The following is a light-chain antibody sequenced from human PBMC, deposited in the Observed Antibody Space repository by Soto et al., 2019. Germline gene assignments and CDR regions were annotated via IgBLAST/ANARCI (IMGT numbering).Light chain of an antibody. CDR3: LLRGTLALS. CDR1: QSDSTY. CDR2: DAS. V-gene: IGKV3-11*02. J-gene: IGKJ4*01. Sequence: EIVLTQSPATLPLSPGERATLSCRASQSDSTYLAWYQQKPGQAPRLLIYDASNRGTGIPARFSGSGSGRGLTLTVSSVDPEECAVYYCLLRGTLALSVGGGTKVEIK.